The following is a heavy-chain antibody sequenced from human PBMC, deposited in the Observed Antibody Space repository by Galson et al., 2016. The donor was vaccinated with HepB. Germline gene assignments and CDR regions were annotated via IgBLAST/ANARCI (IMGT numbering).Heavy chain of an antibody. CDR2: ISAYNGDR. CDR3: ARDPYCGGDCYPAGFDI. J-gene: IGHJ3*02. CDR1: GYNFASYG. D-gene: IGHD2-21*02. V-gene: IGHV1-18*01. Sequence: SVKVSCKASGYNFASYGIAWVRQAPGQGLEWMGWISAYNGDRHLIEKLQGRVTMTTDTSTSTSYMELRGLRSDDTGIYYCARDPYCGGDCYPAGFDIWGQGTMVTVSS.